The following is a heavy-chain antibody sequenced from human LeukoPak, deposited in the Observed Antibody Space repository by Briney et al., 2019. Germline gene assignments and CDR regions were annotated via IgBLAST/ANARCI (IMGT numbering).Heavy chain of an antibody. CDR1: GFTFSSHC. Sequence: TGGSLRLSCAASGFTFSSHCMNWARQAPGKGLEWVANIKQDGSEKYYVDSVKGRFTISRDNAKNSLYLQMNNLRAEDTAVYYCAGGTAGGVINWGIDYWGQGTLVTVSS. CDR3: AGGTAGGVINWGIDY. CDR2: IKQDGSEK. J-gene: IGHJ4*02. V-gene: IGHV3-7*01. D-gene: IGHD3-16*02.